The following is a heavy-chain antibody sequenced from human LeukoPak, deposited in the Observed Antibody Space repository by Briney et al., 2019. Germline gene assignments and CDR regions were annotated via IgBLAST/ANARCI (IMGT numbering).Heavy chain of an antibody. D-gene: IGHD3-9*01. CDR3: ARGPAYYDILTSYYTLWYFDY. CDR2: INPNSGGT. CDR1: GYTFTGYY. V-gene: IGHV1-2*02. J-gene: IGHJ4*02. Sequence: GASVKVSCKASGYTFTGYYMHWVRQAPGQGLEWMGWINPNSGGTNYAQKFQGRVTMTRDTSISTAYMELSRLRSDDTAVYYCARGPAYYDILTSYYTLWYFDYGGQGTLVTVSS.